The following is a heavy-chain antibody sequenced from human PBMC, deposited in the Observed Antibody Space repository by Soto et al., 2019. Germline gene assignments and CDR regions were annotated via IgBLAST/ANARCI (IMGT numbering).Heavy chain of an antibody. D-gene: IGHD3-3*01. J-gene: IGHJ6*02. CDR2: INPNRGGT. CDR3: PTQQPTTIGIRFQPGFSGMDV. V-gene: IGHV1-2*02. Sequence: AAVKVACKASGYTFTGYYMHWVRQAPGEGLEWMGWINPNRGGTNYAQKFQGRVTMTRDTSISTAYMELSRLRSEETAVFYSPTQQPTTIGIRFQPGFSGMDVWGQGTTVTVSS. CDR1: GYTFTGYY.